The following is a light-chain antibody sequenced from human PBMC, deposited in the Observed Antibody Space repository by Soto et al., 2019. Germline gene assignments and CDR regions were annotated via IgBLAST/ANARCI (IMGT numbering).Light chain of an antibody. V-gene: IGLV2-23*01. J-gene: IGLJ1*01. CDR3: FSYAGSNTYV. CDR2: EGS. Sequence: QSVLTQPASVSGSLGQSITISCTGSRSDVGTYNLVSWYQVHPGKALQLLIYEGSKRPSEISDRFSGSRSGNTASLTISGLQSEDEADYYCFSYAGSNTYVFGSGTKVTVL. CDR1: RSDVGTYNL.